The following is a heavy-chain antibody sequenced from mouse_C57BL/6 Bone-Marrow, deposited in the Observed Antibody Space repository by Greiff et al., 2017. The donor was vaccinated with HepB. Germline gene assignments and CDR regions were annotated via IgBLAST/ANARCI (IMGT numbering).Heavy chain of an antibody. CDR2: ISDGGSYT. J-gene: IGHJ3*01. D-gene: IGHD1-1*01. Sequence: EVQVVESGGGLVKPGGSLKLSCAASGFTFSSYAMSWVRQTPEKRLEWVATISDGGSYTYYPDNVKGRFTISRDNAKNTLYLQMSSLKSEDTAMYYCARGITRGFAYWGQGTLVTVSA. CDR3: ARGITRGFAY. V-gene: IGHV5-4*01. CDR1: GFTFSSYA.